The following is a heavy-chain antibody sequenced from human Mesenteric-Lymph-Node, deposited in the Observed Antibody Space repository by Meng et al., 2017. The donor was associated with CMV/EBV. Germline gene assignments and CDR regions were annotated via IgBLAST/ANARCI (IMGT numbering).Heavy chain of an antibody. CDR3: GRVSTFLTYYDILTGYYFFDY. J-gene: IGHJ4*02. CDR2: ISPYNGNT. V-gene: IGHV1-18*01. CDR1: GYSFTSYG. D-gene: IGHD3-9*01. Sequence: ASVKVSCKASGYSFTSYGISWVRQAPGQGLEWMGWISPYNGNTDYAQKLQGRVAMTSDTSTNTAYMELRSLKSDDTAFYYCGRVSTFLTYYDILTGYYFFDYWGQGTLVTVSS.